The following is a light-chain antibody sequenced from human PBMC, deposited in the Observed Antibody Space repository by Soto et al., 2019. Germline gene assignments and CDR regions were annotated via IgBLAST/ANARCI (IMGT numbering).Light chain of an antibody. CDR2: AAS. CDR1: QGISNY. Sequence: DIQLTQSPSFLSASVGDRVTLTFRASQGISNYLAWYQQKTVKAPNLLIYAASTLQSGVPSRFSGSGSGTEFTLTISSLKPEDCATYYCQQVKSSPITFGQGKRLEIK. CDR3: QQVKSSPIT. J-gene: IGKJ5*01. V-gene: IGKV1-9*01.